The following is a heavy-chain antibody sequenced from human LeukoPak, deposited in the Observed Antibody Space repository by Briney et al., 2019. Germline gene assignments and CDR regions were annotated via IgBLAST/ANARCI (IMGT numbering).Heavy chain of an antibody. CDR1: GFTFSSYG. J-gene: IGHJ4*02. CDR2: ISSSSSYI. D-gene: IGHD2-2*01. V-gene: IGHV3-21*01. Sequence: KTGGSLRLSCAASGFTFSSYGMNWVRQAPGKGLEWVSSISSSSSYIYYADSVKGRFTISRDNAKNSLYLQMNSLRAEDTAVYYCARGGVVVPAASDYWGQGTLVTVSS. CDR3: ARGGVVVPAASDY.